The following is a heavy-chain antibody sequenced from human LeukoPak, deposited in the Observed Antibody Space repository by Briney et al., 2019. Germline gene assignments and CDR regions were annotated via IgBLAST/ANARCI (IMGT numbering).Heavy chain of an antibody. Sequence: SQTLSLTCAVYGGSFSGYYWSWIRQPPGKGLEWIGEINHSGSTNYNPSLKSRVTISVDTSKNQFSLKLSSVTAADTAVYYCASRREDYVWRSYRTTFRYWGQGTLVTVSS. V-gene: IGHV4-34*01. CDR2: INHSGST. J-gene: IGHJ4*02. CDR1: GGSFSGYY. CDR3: ASRREDYVWRSYRTTFRY. D-gene: IGHD3-16*02.